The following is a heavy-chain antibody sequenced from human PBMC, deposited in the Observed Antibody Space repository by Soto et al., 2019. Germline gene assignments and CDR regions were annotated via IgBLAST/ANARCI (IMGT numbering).Heavy chain of an antibody. CDR3: ARSYGSGSFELLIDP. V-gene: IGHV4-39*01. J-gene: IGHJ5*02. CDR1: GGPISSSSYY. Sequence: QLQLQESGPGLVKPSETLSLTCTVSGGPISSSSYYWGWIRQPPGKGLEWIGSIYYSGSTYYNPSLKSRVTISVDTSKNQFSLKLSSVTAADTAVYYCARSYGSGSFELLIDPWGQGTLVTVSS. CDR2: IYYSGST. D-gene: IGHD3-10*01.